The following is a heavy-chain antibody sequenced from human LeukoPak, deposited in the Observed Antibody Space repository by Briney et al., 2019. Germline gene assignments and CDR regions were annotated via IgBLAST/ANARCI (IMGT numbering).Heavy chain of an antibody. CDR3: ARDSCGGDCSIPGYFDY. Sequence: GGSPRLSCAASGFTFSSYAMHWVRQAPGKGLEWVAVISYDGSNKYYADSVKGRFTISRDNSKNTLYLQMNGLRAEDTAVYYCARDSCGGDCSIPGYFDYWGQGTLVTVSS. CDR2: ISYDGSNK. V-gene: IGHV3-30-3*01. D-gene: IGHD2-21*02. J-gene: IGHJ4*02. CDR1: GFTFSSYA.